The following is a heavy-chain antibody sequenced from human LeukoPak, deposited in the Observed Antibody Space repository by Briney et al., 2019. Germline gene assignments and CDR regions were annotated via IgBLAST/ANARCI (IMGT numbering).Heavy chain of an antibody. D-gene: IGHD2-15*01. CDR1: SFSSYG. Sequence: SFSSYGMHWVRQAPGKGLERIGSIYYSGSTYYNPSLKSRVTISVDTSKNQFSLKLSSVTAADTAVYYCARLLGYCSGGSCYSHIDYWGQGTLVTVSS. CDR3: ARLLGYCSGGSCYSHIDY. V-gene: IGHV4-39*07. J-gene: IGHJ4*02. CDR2: IYYSGST.